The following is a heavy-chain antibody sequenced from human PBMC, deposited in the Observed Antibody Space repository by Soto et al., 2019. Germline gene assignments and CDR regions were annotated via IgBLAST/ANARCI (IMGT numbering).Heavy chain of an antibody. J-gene: IGHJ4*02. CDR2: ISYDGSNK. D-gene: IGHD2-15*01. CDR3: ARAGGLLLDY. Sequence: QVQLVESGGGVVQPGRSLRLSCAASGFTFSSYAMHWVRQAPGKGLEWVAVISYDGSNKYYADSVKVRFTISRDISKNTLYLQMNILRAEDTAVYYCARAGGLLLDYWGQGTLVTVSS. CDR1: GFTFSSYA. V-gene: IGHV3-30-3*01.